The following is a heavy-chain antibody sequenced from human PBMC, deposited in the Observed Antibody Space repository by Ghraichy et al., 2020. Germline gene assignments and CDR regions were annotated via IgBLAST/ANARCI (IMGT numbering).Heavy chain of an antibody. J-gene: IGHJ6*02. CDR1: GFSFTTYA. V-gene: IGHV3-23*01. D-gene: IGHD3-16*02. Sequence: SCAASGFSFTTYAVTWVRQAPGKGLEWVAAISVSGDRTDFADSVKGRFTISRDGSKNTVYLQMNSLRVGDTAVYYCATRYTSSPGSYYFGLDVWGQGTTVTVSS. CDR3: ATRYTSSPGSYYFGLDV. CDR2: ISVSGDRT.